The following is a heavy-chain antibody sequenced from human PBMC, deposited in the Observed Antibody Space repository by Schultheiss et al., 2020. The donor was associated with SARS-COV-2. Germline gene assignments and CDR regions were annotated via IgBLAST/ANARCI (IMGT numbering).Heavy chain of an antibody. V-gene: IGHV3-21*01. CDR3: ARNAGRRYPFDY. J-gene: IGHJ4*02. Sequence: GGSLRLSCAASGFTFSSYWMSWVRQAPGKGLEWVSAISGSGGSTYYADSVKGRFTISRDNAKNSLYLQMNSLRAEDTAVYYCARNAGRRYPFDYWGQGTLVTVSS. D-gene: IGHD1-1*01. CDR1: GFTFSSYW. CDR2: ISGSGGST.